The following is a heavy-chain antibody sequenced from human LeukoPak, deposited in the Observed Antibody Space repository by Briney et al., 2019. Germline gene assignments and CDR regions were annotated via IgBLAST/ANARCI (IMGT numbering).Heavy chain of an antibody. V-gene: IGHV1-18*01. CDR1: GYTFTSYG. J-gene: IGHJ4*02. Sequence: GASVKVSCKASGYTFTSYGISWVRQAPGQGLEWMGWISAYNDNTNYAQKLQGRVTMTTDTSTSTAYMELRSLRSDDTAVYYCARGGGYDFWSGYSPPYYFDYWGQGTLVTVSS. CDR3: ARGGGYDFWSGYSPPYYFDY. D-gene: IGHD3-3*01. CDR2: ISAYNDNT.